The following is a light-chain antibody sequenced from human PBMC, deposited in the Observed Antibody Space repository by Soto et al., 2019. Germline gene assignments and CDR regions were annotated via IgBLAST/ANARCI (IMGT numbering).Light chain of an antibody. J-gene: IGKJ2*01. CDR3: QHYDGSPRT. CDR1: QSVKNDY. CDR2: GIF. V-gene: IGKV3-20*01. Sequence: ETVLTQFQATVSLYPGERATLYCSTGQSVKNDYLAWYQQKPGQAPRLLVYGIFNRATGVPARFSGSGSGTDFTLTISGLEPEDSAVYYCQHYDGSPRTFGQGTKVEIK.